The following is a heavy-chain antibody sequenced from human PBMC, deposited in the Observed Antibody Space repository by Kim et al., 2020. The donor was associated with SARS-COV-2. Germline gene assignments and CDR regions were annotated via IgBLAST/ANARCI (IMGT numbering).Heavy chain of an antibody. J-gene: IGHJ6*02. D-gene: IGHD3-22*01. CDR3: ARAGNYYDSSGYQPDEDYYYYYGMDV. V-gene: IGHV3-74*01. CDR2: INSDGSST. Sequence: GGSLRLSCAASGFTFSSYWMHWVRQAPGKGLVWVSRINSDGSSTSYADSVKGRFTISRDNAKNTLYLQMNSLRAEDTAVYYCARAGNYYDSSGYQPDEDYYYYYGMDVWGQGTTVTVSS. CDR1: GFTFSSYW.